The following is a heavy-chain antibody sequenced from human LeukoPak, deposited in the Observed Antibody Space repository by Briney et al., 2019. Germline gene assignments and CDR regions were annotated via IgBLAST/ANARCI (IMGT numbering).Heavy chain of an antibody. CDR2: IRQDGSET. J-gene: IGHJ4*02. Sequence: GGSLRLSCAASGFTFSNYWLSWVRQAPGKGLEWVANIRQDGSETYYVDSGKGRFIVSRDNAKNSLYLHMSSLRADDTAVYYCARVSAIWSGYYRDYWGQGTLVTVSS. CDR3: ARVSAIWSGYYRDY. CDR1: GFTFSNYW. V-gene: IGHV3-7*04. D-gene: IGHD3-3*01.